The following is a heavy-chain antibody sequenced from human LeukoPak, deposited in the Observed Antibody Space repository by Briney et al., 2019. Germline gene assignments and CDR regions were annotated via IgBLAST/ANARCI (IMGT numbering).Heavy chain of an antibody. CDR2: IKQDGSEK. Sequence: GGSLRLSCAVSGFTFSSYWMSWVRQAPGKGLEWVANIKQDGSEKYYVDSVKGRFTISRDNAKNSLYLQMNSLRAEDTAVYYCARVGSGGWYTGFDFWGQGTLVTVSS. D-gene: IGHD6-19*01. CDR1: GFTFSSYW. V-gene: IGHV3-7*03. J-gene: IGHJ4*02. CDR3: ARVGSGGWYTGFDF.